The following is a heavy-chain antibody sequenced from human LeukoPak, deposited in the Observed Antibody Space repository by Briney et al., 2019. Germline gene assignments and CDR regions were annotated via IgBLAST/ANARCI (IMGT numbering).Heavy chain of an antibody. J-gene: IGHJ5*02. Sequence: PVKVSRKASGGTFSSYAISWVRQAPGQGLEWMGGIIPIFGTANYAQKFQGRVTITADESTSTAYMELSSLRSEDTAVYYCARQAGYCSSTSCSLNWFDPWGQGTLVTVSS. CDR3: ARQAGYCSSTSCSLNWFDP. CDR2: IIPIFGTA. CDR1: GGTFSSYA. V-gene: IGHV1-69*13. D-gene: IGHD2-2*03.